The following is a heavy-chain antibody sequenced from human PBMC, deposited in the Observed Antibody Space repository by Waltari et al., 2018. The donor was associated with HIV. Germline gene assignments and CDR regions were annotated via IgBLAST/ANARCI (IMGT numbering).Heavy chain of an antibody. CDR3: ARDLQATVAVDYFDF. V-gene: IGHV3-33*01. Sequence: QVQLVESGGGMVQPGGSLRLSCAATGFSCSDDAMHWVRRAPGKGMEWVSVVLYDVTNKYYADSVKCRFLISRDNSKRTLYLHMTHLTAEDTAVYYCARDLQATVAVDYFDFWGQGTLVTVSS. J-gene: IGHJ4*02. CDR1: GFSCSDDA. CDR2: VLYDVTNK.